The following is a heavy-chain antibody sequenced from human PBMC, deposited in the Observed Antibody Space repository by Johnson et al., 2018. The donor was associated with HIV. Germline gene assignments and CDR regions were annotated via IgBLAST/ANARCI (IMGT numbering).Heavy chain of an antibody. Sequence: QMMLVESGGGVVQPGRSLRLSCAASGFTFSSYGMHWVRQAPGKGLEWVAVIWYDGSNKYYADSVKGRFTISRDNAESSLYLQMNSLRPEDTALYYCARDPPYGGNPSAFDVWGQGTMVTVSS. CDR1: GFTFSSYG. J-gene: IGHJ3*01. CDR2: IWYDGSNK. D-gene: IGHD4-23*01. V-gene: IGHV3-33*08. CDR3: ARDPPYGGNPSAFDV.